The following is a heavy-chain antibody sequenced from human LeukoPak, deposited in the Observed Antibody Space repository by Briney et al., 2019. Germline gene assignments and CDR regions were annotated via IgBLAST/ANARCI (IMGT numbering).Heavy chain of an antibody. CDR2: IPYDGRNK. CDR1: GFTFSSYA. J-gene: IGHJ4*02. D-gene: IGHD6-13*01. Sequence: GRCLRLSCAASGFTFSSYATRWVRQAPGKWLEWVAAIPYDGRNKYYADSVKGRFTISRDNSKNTLYLQMNSLRAEDTAVYYCASLRSSSSYDHFDYWGQGTLVTVSS. V-gene: IGHV3-30*04. CDR3: ASLRSSSSYDHFDY.